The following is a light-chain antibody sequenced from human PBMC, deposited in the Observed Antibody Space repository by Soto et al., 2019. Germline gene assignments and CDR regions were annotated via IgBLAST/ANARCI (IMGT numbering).Light chain of an antibody. V-gene: IGLV2-14*03. Sequence: QSVLTQPASVSGSPGQSITISCTGTSSDVGGYNYVSWYQHHPGKAPKLMIYDVSNRPSGVSNRFSGSKSGTSASLAISGLQAEDEADYYCQSYDGSLSAYVFGTGTKVTVL. CDR3: QSYDGSLSAYV. CDR1: SSDVGGYNY. J-gene: IGLJ1*01. CDR2: DVS.